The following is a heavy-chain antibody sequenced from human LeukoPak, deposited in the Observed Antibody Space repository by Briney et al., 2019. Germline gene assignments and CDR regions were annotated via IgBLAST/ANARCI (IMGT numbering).Heavy chain of an antibody. Sequence: SETLSLTCAVSGHSVSSGYYWGWIRPPPGKGLEWIGSIYHSGSTYYNPSLRSRVTISVDTSKNQFSLKLSSVTAADTAVYYCAREGDYGDDSGQGTLVTASS. CDR1: GHSVSSGYY. CDR3: AREGDYGDD. J-gene: IGHJ4*02. V-gene: IGHV4-38-2*02. D-gene: IGHD4-17*01. CDR2: IYHSGST.